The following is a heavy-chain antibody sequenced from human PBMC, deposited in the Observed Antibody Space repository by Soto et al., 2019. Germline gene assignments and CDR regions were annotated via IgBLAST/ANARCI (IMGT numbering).Heavy chain of an antibody. Sequence: ASVKVSCQASGYTLTSYGISWGRQAPGQRLEWMGWISAYNGNTNYAQKLQGRVTMTTDTSTSTAYMELRSLRSDDTAVYYCARVLYYYGSGSYYKYFDYWGQGTLVTVSS. CDR3: ARVLYYYGSGSYYKYFDY. J-gene: IGHJ4*02. CDR2: ISAYNGNT. D-gene: IGHD3-10*01. V-gene: IGHV1-18*01. CDR1: GYTLTSYG.